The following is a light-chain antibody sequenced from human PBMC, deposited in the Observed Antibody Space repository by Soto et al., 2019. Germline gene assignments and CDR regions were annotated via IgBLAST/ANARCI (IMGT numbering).Light chain of an antibody. CDR2: GVS. CDR1: HSLISNY. V-gene: IGKV3-20*01. J-gene: IGKJ5*01. Sequence: EIFLSQSPGTLSLTPGARAPLSCRASHSLISNYLAWYQQKPGQAPRLLIYGVSSRATGVPVSFSGSGSGTDFTLTISRLEPEDFAVYYCQQYVSAPTTFGQGTRLEI. CDR3: QQYVSAPTT.